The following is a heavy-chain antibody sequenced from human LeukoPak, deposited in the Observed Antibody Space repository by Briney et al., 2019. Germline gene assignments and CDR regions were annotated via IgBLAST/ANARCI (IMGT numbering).Heavy chain of an antibody. CDR3: AKGLSGSSWYLNWFDP. V-gene: IGHV3-30*18. Sequence: PGRSLRLSCAASGFTFSSYGTHWVRQAPGKGLEWVAVISDDGSNKYYVDSVKGRFTISRDNSKNTLYLQMSGLRVEDTAVYYCAKGLSGSSWYLNWFDPWGQGTLVTVSS. CDR2: ISDDGSNK. CDR1: GFTFSSYG. J-gene: IGHJ5*02. D-gene: IGHD6-13*01.